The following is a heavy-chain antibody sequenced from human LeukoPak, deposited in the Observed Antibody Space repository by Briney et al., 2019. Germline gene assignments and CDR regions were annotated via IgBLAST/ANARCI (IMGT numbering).Heavy chain of an antibody. D-gene: IGHD6-13*01. CDR1: GFTFSNYA. V-gene: IGHV3-30-3*01. J-gene: IGHJ4*02. CDR3: ARYPAPTGSSWLYFDY. CDR2: ISYDGSNK. Sequence: TGGSLRLSCAVSGFTFSNYAMHWVRQAPGKGLEWMSFISYDGSNKDYAHSVKGRFNISRDDSKSTLYLQMNSLRPEDTAVYYCARYPAPTGSSWLYFDYRGQGTLVTVSS.